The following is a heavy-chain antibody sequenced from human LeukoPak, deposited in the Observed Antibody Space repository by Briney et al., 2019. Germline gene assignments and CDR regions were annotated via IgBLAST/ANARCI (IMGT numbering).Heavy chain of an antibody. CDR2: AFYRCKLYS. V-gene: IGHV6-1*01. J-gene: IGHJ3*02. CDR3: ARGKYSAFDI. CDR1: GDSFSSNSVA. Sequence: PSQTLSLTCAISGDSFSSNSVAWNWLRQSPSRGLEWLGRAFYRCKLYSDYAVSVKSLITINPDTSKNQFSLQMSPVTPEDTAVYYCARGKYSAFDIWGQGTMVTVSS. D-gene: IGHD2/OR15-2a*01.